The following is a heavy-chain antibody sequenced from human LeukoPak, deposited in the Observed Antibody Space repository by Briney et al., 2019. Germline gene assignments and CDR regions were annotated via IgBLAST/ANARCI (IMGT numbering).Heavy chain of an antibody. Sequence: SETLSLTCTVSGGSISSYYWSWIRQPPGKGLEWIGYIYYSGSTNYNPSLKSRVTISVDTSKNQFSLKLSSVTVADTAVYYCARAKYDFWSGYYTWWFDAWGQGTLVTVFS. J-gene: IGHJ5*02. CDR3: ARAKYDFWSGYYTWWFDA. CDR2: IYYSGST. D-gene: IGHD3-3*01. V-gene: IGHV4-59*01. CDR1: GGSISSYY.